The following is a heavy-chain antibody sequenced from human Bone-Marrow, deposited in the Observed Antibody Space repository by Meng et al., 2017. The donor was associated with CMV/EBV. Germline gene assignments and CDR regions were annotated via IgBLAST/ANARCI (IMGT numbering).Heavy chain of an antibody. J-gene: IGHJ6*02. D-gene: IGHD1-26*01. Sequence: SETLSLTCTISGVSMISSGHYWGWIRQPPGKGLEWIGSVYYTGSSHYNPSLKSRVTILVDTSKNQFSLQLNSVTPEDTAVYYWARRGWEVKRGGYYGMDVWGQRTTVNVAS. V-gene: IGHV4-39*07. CDR3: ARRGWEVKRGGYYGMDV. CDR1: GVSMISSGHY. CDR2: VYYTGSS.